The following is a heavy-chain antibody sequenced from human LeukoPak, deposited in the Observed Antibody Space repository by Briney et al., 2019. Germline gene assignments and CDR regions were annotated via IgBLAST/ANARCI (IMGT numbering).Heavy chain of an antibody. CDR1: GFTFSSYE. CDR3: ARGGTMVRGVMFY. D-gene: IGHD3-10*01. J-gene: IGHJ4*02. Sequence: PGGSLRLSCAASGFTFSSYEMNWVRQAPGKELEWVSYISSSGSTIYYADSVKGRFTISRDNAKNSLYLQMNSLRAEDTAVYYCARGGTMVRGVMFYWGQGTLVTVSS. V-gene: IGHV3-48*03. CDR2: ISSSGSTI.